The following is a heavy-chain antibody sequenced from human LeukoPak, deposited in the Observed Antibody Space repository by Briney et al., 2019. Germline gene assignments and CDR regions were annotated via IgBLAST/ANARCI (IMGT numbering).Heavy chain of an antibody. CDR3: ATGYSSGQRFDY. V-gene: IGHV4-59*01. CDR2: IHYSGST. Sequence: SETLSLTCTVSGGSISRYYWSWIRQPPGNRLEWIGYIHYSGSTNYNPSLKSRVTMSLDTSDNQFPLKLSSVTAADTAVYYCATGYSSGQRFDYWGQGTLVTVSS. CDR1: GGSISRYY. J-gene: IGHJ4*02. D-gene: IGHD5-18*01.